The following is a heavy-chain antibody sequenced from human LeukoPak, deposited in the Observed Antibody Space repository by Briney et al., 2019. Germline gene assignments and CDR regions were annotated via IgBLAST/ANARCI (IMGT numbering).Heavy chain of an antibody. D-gene: IGHD4-17*01. CDR1: GGSLSGYY. CDR3: TYGDPANFDY. J-gene: IGHJ4*02. CDR2: INHSGST. Sequence: PSETLSLTCAVYGGSLSGYYWSWIRQPPGKGLEWIGEINHSGSTNYNPSLKSRVTISVDTSKNQFSLKLSSVTAADTAVYYCTYGDPANFDYWGQGTLVTVSS. V-gene: IGHV4-34*01.